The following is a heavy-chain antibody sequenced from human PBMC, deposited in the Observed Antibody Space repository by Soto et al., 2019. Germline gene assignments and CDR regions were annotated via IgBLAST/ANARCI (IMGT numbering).Heavy chain of an antibody. Sequence: EVHLLESGGGFVQPGGSLRLSCVASGFTFSSYAMTWVRQAPGKGLEWVASISGSAISTEYADSVRGRFTISRDNSKNTVFLPMQSLRADDSATYYCVNWYDEDVDWGQGTLVAVSS. CDR1: GFTFSSYA. CDR3: VNWYDEDVD. D-gene: IGHD3-3*01. J-gene: IGHJ4*01. V-gene: IGHV3-23*01. CDR2: ISGSAIST.